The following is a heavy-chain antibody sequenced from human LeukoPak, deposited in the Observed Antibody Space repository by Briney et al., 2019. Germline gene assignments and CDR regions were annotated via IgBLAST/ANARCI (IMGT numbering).Heavy chain of an antibody. D-gene: IGHD3-10*01. CDR3: ARGEVELWFGELRPFDY. Sequence: ASVKVSCKVSGYTLTELSMHWVRQAPGQGLEWMGWISAYNGNTNYAQKLQGRVTMTTDTSTSTAYMELRSLRSDDTAVYYCARGEVELWFGELRPFDYWGQGTLVTVSS. V-gene: IGHV1-18*01. J-gene: IGHJ4*02. CDR2: ISAYNGNT. CDR1: GYTLTELS.